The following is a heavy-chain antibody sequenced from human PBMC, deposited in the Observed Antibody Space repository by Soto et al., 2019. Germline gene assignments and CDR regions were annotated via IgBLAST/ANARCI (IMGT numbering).Heavy chain of an antibody. CDR2: INPNSGGT. J-gene: IGHJ4*02. V-gene: IGHV1-2*04. D-gene: IGHD3-9*01. CDR3: ARGYAEMVTIDY. Sequence: ASVKVSCKASGYTFTGYYMHWVGQAPGQGLEWMGWINPNSGGTNYAQKFQGWVTMTRDTSISTAYMEPSRLRSDDTAVYYCARGYAEMVTIDYWGQGTLLTVSS. CDR1: GYTFTGYY.